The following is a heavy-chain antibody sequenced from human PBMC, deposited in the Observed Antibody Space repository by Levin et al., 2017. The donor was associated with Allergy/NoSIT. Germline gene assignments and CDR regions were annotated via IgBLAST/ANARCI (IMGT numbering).Heavy chain of an antibody. CDR2: ISSSGSTI. CDR3: ASSSGYDWSDAFDI. J-gene: IGHJ3*02. Sequence: GEFLKISCAASGFTFSDYYMSWIRQAPGKGLEWVSYISSSGSTIYYADSVKGRFTISRDNAKNSLYLQMNSLRAEDTAVYYCASSSGYDWSDAFDIWGQGTMVTVSS. V-gene: IGHV3-11*01. CDR1: GFTFSDYY. D-gene: IGHD5-12*01.